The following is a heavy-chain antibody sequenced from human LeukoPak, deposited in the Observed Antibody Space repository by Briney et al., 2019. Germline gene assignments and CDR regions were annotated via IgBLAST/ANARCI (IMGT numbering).Heavy chain of an antibody. J-gene: IGHJ4*02. CDR3: ARDRGYYDSSGYYYFDY. V-gene: IGHV1-18*01. Sequence: ASVKVSCKASGYTFTSYGISWLRQAPGQGLEWMGWISAYNGNTNYAQKLQGRVTMTTDTSTSTAYMELKSLRSDDTAVYYCARDRGYYDSSGYYYFDYWGQGTLVTVSS. CDR1: GYTFTSYG. D-gene: IGHD3-22*01. CDR2: ISAYNGNT.